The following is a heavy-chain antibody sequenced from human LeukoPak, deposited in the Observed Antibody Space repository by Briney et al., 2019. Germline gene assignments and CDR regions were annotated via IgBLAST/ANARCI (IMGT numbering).Heavy chain of an antibody. CDR2: INPNSGGT. V-gene: IGHV1-2*02. CDR3: ARVPHTSGNYYVLNFDY. CDR1: GFTFTGHY. D-gene: IGHD3-10*01. Sequence: GASVKVSCKASGFTFTGHYMHWMRQAPGQGLEWMGWINPNSGGTMYAQKFQGRVTMTRDTSITTAYMDLSRLKSDDTAVYYCARVPHTSGNYYVLNFDYWGQGPLVTVSS. J-gene: IGHJ4*02.